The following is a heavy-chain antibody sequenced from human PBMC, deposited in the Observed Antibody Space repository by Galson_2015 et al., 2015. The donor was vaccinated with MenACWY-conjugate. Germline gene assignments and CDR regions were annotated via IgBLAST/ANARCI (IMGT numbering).Heavy chain of an antibody. J-gene: IGHJ4*02. CDR3: ARFPRTPGKYPDY. V-gene: IGHV3-11*06. D-gene: IGHD1-14*01. CDR2: ISTRSST. Sequence: RLSCAASGFTFSDYYMSWVRQAPGKGLECVSYISTRSSTNYADSVQGRLTISRDNAKNSVYLQMDSLRAEDTAVYYCARFPRTPGKYPDYWGQGTPVTVSS. CDR1: GFTFSDYY.